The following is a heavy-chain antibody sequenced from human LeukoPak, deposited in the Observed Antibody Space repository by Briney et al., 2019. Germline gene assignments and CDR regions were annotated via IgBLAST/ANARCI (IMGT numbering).Heavy chain of an antibody. CDR1: GGSIRSSSHY. D-gene: IGHD3-9*01. CDR3: ARGYYDVLTGHPKNFDY. Sequence: SETLSLTCTVSGGSIRSSSHYYSWIRQPPGKGLEWVASISYAGRTYYNPSFKSRVIISEDTSKKQFSLRLSSVTAADTAVYYCARGYYDVLTGHPKNFDYWGQGTLVTVSS. J-gene: IGHJ4*02. CDR2: ISYAGRT. V-gene: IGHV4-39*01.